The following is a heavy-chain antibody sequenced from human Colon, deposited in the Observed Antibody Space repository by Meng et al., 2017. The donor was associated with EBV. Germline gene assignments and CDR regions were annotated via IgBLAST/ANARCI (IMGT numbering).Heavy chain of an antibody. Sequence: QGQLQESGPGLVKPSGTLSLTCAVSGDSISNNWWSWVRQPPGKGLEWIGEIYHSGTTNYNPSLRSRVTISVDESKNQFSLRLSSVTAADTAVYYCARVGAYCGGDCYHPRWGQGTLVTVSS. D-gene: IGHD2-21*02. V-gene: IGHV4-4*02. J-gene: IGHJ4*02. CDR1: GDSISNNW. CDR3: ARVGAYCGGDCYHPR. CDR2: IYHSGTT.